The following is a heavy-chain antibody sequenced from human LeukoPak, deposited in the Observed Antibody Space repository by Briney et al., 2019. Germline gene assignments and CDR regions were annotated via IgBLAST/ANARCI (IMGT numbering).Heavy chain of an antibody. J-gene: IGHJ4*02. CDR3: ARVMLSEYDYGDCYFDY. CDR1: GFTFSSYE. Sequence: GGSLRLSCAASGFTFSSYEMNWVRQAPGKGLEWVSYISSSGSTIYYADSVKGRFTISRDNAKNSLYLQMNSLRAEDTAVYYCARVMLSEYDYGDCYFDYWGQGTLVTVSS. V-gene: IGHV3-48*03. CDR2: ISSSGSTI. D-gene: IGHD4-17*01.